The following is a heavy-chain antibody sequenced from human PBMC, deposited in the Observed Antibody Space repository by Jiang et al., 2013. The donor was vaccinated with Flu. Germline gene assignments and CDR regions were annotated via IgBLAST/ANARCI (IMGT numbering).Heavy chain of an antibody. D-gene: IGHD3-3*01. Sequence: VQLLESGGGVVQPGRSLRLSCAASGFTFSSYGMHWVRQAPGKGLEWVAVIWYDGSNKYYADSVKGRFTISRDNSKNTLYLQMNSLRAEDTAVYYCATATIFEGEVTLHDAFDIWGQGTMVTVSS. CDR3: ATATIFEGEVTLHDAFDI. CDR1: GFTFSSYG. V-gene: IGHV3-33*01. CDR2: IWYDGSNK. J-gene: IGHJ3*02.